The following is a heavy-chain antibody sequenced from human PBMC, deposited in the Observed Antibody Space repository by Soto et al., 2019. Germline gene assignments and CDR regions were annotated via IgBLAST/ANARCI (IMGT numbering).Heavy chain of an antibody. CDR1: GFTFSSYA. Sequence: QVQLVESGGGVVQPGRSLRLSCAASGFTFSSYAIHWVRQAPGKGLEWVAVISYDGSNQYYADSVKGRFTFSRDNSKNTVYLQMNSLRAEDTAVYHGARDEDRDGMDVW. CDR3: ARDEDRDGMDV. D-gene: IGHD2-15*01. CDR2: ISYDGSNQ. J-gene: IGHJ6*01. V-gene: IGHV3-30-3*01.